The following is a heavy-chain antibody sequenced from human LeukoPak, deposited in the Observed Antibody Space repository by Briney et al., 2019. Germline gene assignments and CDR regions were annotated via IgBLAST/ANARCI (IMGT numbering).Heavy chain of an antibody. J-gene: IGHJ3*02. V-gene: IGHV5-10-1*01. CDR3: ARSGYYDILTGYRNHDAFDI. CDR2: IDPSDSYT. Sequence: GESLKISCKGSGYSFTSYWISWVRQMPGKGLEWMGRIDPSDSYTNYSPSFQGHVTISADKSISTAYLQWSSLKASDTATYYCARSGYYDILTGYRNHDAFDIWGQGTMVTVSS. D-gene: IGHD3-9*01. CDR1: GYSFTSYW.